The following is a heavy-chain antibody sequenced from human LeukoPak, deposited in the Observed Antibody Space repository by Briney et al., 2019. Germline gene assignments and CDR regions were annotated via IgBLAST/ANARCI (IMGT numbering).Heavy chain of an antibody. J-gene: IGHJ4*02. CDR1: GYTFTSYG. CDR2: INPSGGST. D-gene: IGHD3-3*01. V-gene: IGHV1-46*01. Sequence: ASVKVSCKASGYTFTSYGISWVRQAPGQGLEWMGIINPSGGSTSYAQKFQGRVTMTRDTSTSTVYMELSSLRSEDTAVYYCATNYDFNGFDYWGQGTLVTVSS. CDR3: ATNYDFNGFDY.